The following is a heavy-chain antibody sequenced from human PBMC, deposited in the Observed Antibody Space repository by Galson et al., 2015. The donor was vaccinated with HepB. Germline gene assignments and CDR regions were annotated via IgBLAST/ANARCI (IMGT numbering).Heavy chain of an antibody. CDR2: IIPILGIT. CDR3: VRDCSGGDCFYGTVDY. Sequence: SVKVSCKASGGTFSSYTISWVRQAPGQGLEWMGRIIPILGITNYAQKFQGRATITADKSTSTAYMELSSLRSEDTAVYYCVRDCSGGDCFYGTVDYWGQGAAVTVSS. CDR1: GGTFSSYT. V-gene: IGHV1-69*04. D-gene: IGHD2-21*02. J-gene: IGHJ4*02.